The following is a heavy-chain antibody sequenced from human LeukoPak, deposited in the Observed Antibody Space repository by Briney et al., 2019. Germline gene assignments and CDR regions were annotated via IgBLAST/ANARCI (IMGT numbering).Heavy chain of an antibody. J-gene: IGHJ4*02. CDR1: GYTFTDYY. V-gene: IGHV1-2*02. CDR2: INSNSGGT. Sequence: SVKVSCKASGYTFTDYYMHWVRQAPGQGLEWMGWINSNSGGTNYAQKFQGRVTMTRDTSITTAYMELRSLRSDDTAVYYCARAIRTPYGSATYYFDYWGQGTLVTVSS. CDR3: ARAIRTPYGSATYYFDY. D-gene: IGHD3-10*01.